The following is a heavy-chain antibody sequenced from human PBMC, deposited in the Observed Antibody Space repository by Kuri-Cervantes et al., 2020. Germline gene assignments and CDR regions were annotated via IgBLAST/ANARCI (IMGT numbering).Heavy chain of an antibody. CDR2: VNPNSGKT. D-gene: IGHD2-15*01. V-gene: IGHV1-8*02. J-gene: IGHJ4*02. CDR1: GYTFTSYG. Sequence: ASVKVSCKTSGYTFTSYGINWVRQATGQGLEWMGWVNPNSGKTNYAQKFQGRVTMTRNTSISTAYMELSSLRSEDTAVYYCARVRGRYCSGGSCPFDYWGQGTLVTVSS. CDR3: ARVRGRYCSGGSCPFDY.